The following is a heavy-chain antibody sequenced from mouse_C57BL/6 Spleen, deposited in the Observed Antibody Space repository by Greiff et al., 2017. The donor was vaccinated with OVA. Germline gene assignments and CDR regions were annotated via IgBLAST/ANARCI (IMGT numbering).Heavy chain of an antibody. D-gene: IGHD1-1*01. J-gene: IGHJ1*03. V-gene: IGHV1-62-3*01. CDR1: GYTFTGYW. CDR2: IDPNSGGT. Sequence: QVQLQQPGAELVKPGASVKLSCKASGYTFTGYWMHWVKQRPGRGLEWIGRIDPNSGGTKYTEQFKSKATLTVDKSSSTAYMPLNSRMSWDSAVYYCARSGISYFYFDGWGTGTTVTVSS. CDR3: ARSGISYFYFDG.